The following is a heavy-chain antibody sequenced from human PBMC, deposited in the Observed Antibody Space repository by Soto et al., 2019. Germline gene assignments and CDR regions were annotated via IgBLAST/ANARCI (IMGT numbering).Heavy chain of an antibody. Sequence: GESLKISCKGSGYSFTSYWLGWVRQMPGKGLEGMGIIYPGDSDTRYSPSFQGQVTISADKSISTAYLQWSSLKASDTAMYYCARHSSHCSSTSCHIDYWGQGTLVTVSS. J-gene: IGHJ4*02. V-gene: IGHV5-51*01. D-gene: IGHD2-2*02. CDR3: ARHSSHCSSTSCHIDY. CDR1: GYSFTSYW. CDR2: IYPGDSDT.